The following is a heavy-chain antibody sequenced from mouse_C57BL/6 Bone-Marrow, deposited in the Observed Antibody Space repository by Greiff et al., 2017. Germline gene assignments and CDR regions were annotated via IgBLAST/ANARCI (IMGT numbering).Heavy chain of an antibody. CDR3: ACYCEFDY. V-gene: IGHV1-50*01. CDR2: IDPSDSYT. D-gene: IGHD1-1*01. Sequence: QVQLQQPGAELVKPGASVKLSCKASGYTFTSYWMQWVKQRPGQGLEWIGEIDPSDSYTNYNQKFKGKATLTVDTSSSTAYMQLSSLTSEDAAVYYCACYCEFDYWGEGTTVTVSS. J-gene: IGHJ2*01. CDR1: GYTFTSYW.